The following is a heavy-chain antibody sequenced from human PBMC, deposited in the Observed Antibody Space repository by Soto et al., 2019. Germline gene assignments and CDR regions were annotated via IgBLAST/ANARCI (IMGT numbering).Heavy chain of an antibody. CDR2: ISYDGSNR. CDR3: AKGGYYDSSGYLGWLDY. J-gene: IGHJ4*02. CDR1: GFTFSSYG. V-gene: IGHV3-30*18. Sequence: QVQLVESGGGVVQPGRSLRLSCAASGFTFSSYGIHWVRQAPGKGLEWVAVISYDGSNRYYADSVKGRITISSDNSKNTLYLQMNSLRAEDTAVYYCAKGGYYDSSGYLGWLDYWGQGTLVTVSS. D-gene: IGHD3-22*01.